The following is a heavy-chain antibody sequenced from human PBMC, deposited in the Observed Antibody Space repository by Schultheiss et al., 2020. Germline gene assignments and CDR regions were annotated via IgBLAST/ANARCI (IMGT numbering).Heavy chain of an antibody. CDR3: ARDNYDSSGLNWFDP. J-gene: IGHJ5*02. CDR2: IWYDGSNK. V-gene: IGHV3-33*01. CDR1: GFTFSSYG. Sequence: GGSLRLSCAASGFTFSSYGMHWVRQAPGKGLEWVAVIWYDGSNKYYADSVRGRFTISGDKSKNTLYLQMNSLRAEDTAVDFCARDNYDSSGLNWFDPWGQGTLVTVAS. D-gene: IGHD3-22*01.